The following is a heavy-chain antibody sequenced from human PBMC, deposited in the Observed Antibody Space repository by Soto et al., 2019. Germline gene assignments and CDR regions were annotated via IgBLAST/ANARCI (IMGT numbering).Heavy chain of an antibody. CDR2: ITSNGGNT. Sequence: GGSLRLSCAASGFTFSSYAMHWVRQAPGKGLEYVSAITSNGGNTDYAQKVQGRVTMTIDTSTYTAYMELRSLTSDDTAIYYCAKNGQPPYYYYGMDVWGQGTTVTVS. CDR3: AKNGQPPYYYYGMDV. CDR1: GFTFSSYA. D-gene: IGHD2-8*01. J-gene: IGHJ6*02. V-gene: IGHV3-64*04.